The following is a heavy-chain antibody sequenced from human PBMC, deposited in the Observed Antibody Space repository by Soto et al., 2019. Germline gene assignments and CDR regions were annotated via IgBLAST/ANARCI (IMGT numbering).Heavy chain of an antibody. D-gene: IGHD3-10*01. J-gene: IGHJ4*02. CDR3: ARDREPSYYGSGIFDH. Sequence: EVQLVESGGGLVQPGGSLRLSCAASGFTFSTFAMHWVRQAPGKGLEYVSGVSNTGGSVYYANSVQGRFTVSRDNSKNTLSLQMGSLRAEDMAVYYCARDREPSYYGSGIFDHWGQGTLVTVSS. V-gene: IGHV3-64*01. CDR2: VSNTGGSV. CDR1: GFTFSTFA.